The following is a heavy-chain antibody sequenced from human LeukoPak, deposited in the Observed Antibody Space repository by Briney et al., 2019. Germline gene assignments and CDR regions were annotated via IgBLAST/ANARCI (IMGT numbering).Heavy chain of an antibody. D-gene: IGHD3-3*01. CDR2: ISDSGGGA. J-gene: IGHJ4*02. V-gene: IGHV3-23*01. CDR3: AKAGATYNFWSGYFY. CDR1: GFTFSSYA. Sequence: GGSLRLSCAASGFTFSSYAMSWVRQAPGKGLEWVSAISDSGGGAYYAGSVKGRFTISRDNSRNTLYLQMNSLRAEDTAVYYCAKAGATYNFWSGYFYWGQGALVTVSS.